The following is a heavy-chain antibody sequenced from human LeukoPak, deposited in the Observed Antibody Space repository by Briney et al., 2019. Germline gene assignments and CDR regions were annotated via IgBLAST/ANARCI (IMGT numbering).Heavy chain of an antibody. D-gene: IGHD3-22*01. J-gene: IGHJ4*02. CDR2: IYLSVNT. CDR3: ARGPPYYYDSSFDY. CDR1: GGSINSGDSY. V-gene: IGHV4-30-4*01. Sequence: SETLSLTCTVSGGSINSGDSYWSWIRQPPGKGLEWIGYIYLSVNTYYHPSLKSRVSISLETSKNQFSLNLSSVTAADTALYYCARGPPYYYDSSFDYWGQGTLVTVSS.